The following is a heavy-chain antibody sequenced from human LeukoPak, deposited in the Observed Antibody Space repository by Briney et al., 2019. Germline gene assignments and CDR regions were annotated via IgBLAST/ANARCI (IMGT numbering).Heavy chain of an antibody. J-gene: IGHJ4*02. CDR2: INQDGSEK. CDR3: ARLYCSGGSCWFDY. Sequence: GGSLRLSCAASGFTFSSYWMSWVRQAPGKGLEWVANINQDGSEKYYVDSVKGRFTISRDNAKNSLYLQMNSLRAEDTAVYYCARLYCSGGSCWFDYWGQGTLVTVSS. D-gene: IGHD2-15*01. CDR1: GFTFSSYW. V-gene: IGHV3-7*01.